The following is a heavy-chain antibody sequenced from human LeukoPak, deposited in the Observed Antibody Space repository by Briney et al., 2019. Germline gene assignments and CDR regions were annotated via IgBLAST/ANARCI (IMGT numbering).Heavy chain of an antibody. D-gene: IGHD6-13*01. CDR3: ARAPTIAAAGTNWFDP. CDR2: IYYSGST. J-gene: IGHJ5*02. Sequence: KPSQTLSLTCTVSGGSISSGDYYWSWIRQPPGKGLEWIGYIYYSGSTYYNPSLESRVTISVDTSKNQFSLKLSSVTAADTAVYYCARAPTIAAAGTNWFDPWGQGTLVTVSS. CDR1: GGSISSGDYY. V-gene: IGHV4-30-4*08.